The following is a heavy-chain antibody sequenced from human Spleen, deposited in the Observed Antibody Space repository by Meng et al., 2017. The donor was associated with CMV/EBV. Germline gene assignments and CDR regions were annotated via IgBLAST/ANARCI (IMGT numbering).Heavy chain of an antibody. Sequence: CAASGFTFDDYGMSWVRQAPGKGLEWVCGINWNGDSTGYVDSVKGRFTISRDNAKNSLYLQMDSLRAEDTAVYYCASLSSARNWYFDLWGRGTLVTVSS. CDR2: INWNGDST. CDR1: GFTFDDYG. J-gene: IGHJ2*01. CDR3: ASLSSARNWYFDL. V-gene: IGHV3-20*04.